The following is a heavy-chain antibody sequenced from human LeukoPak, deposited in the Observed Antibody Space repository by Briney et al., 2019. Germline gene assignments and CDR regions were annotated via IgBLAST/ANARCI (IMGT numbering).Heavy chain of an antibody. Sequence: GGSLRLSCAASGFTFSNYAMHWVRQAPGKGLEWVAVISYDGSNDYYADSVKGRFTISRDNSKSALYLQMNNLRAEDTAVYYCARVGGPGIAANWFDPWGQGTLVTVSS. CDR1: GFTFSNYA. V-gene: IGHV3-30-3*01. CDR3: ARVGGPGIAANWFDP. CDR2: ISYDGSND. D-gene: IGHD6-25*01. J-gene: IGHJ5*02.